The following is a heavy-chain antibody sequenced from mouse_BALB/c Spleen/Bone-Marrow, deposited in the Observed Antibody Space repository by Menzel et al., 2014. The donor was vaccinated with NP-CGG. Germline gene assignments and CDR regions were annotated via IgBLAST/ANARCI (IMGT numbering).Heavy chain of an antibody. CDR3: TRSNYGYWYFDV. D-gene: IGHD1-1*01. CDR1: GYTFTSYY. V-gene: IGHV1S81*02. Sequence: LQQSGAELVKPGASVNLSCKASGYTFTSYYMYWVRQRPGQGLEWIGEINPINGGTNFSEKFKSRATLTVDKSSSTAFMQLSTLTSEDSAVYYCTRSNYGYWYFDVWGAGTTVTVSS. CDR2: INPINGGT. J-gene: IGHJ1*01.